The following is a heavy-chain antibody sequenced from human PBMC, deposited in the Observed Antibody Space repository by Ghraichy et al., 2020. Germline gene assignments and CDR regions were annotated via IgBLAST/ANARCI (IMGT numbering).Heavy chain of an antibody. V-gene: IGHV3-15*01. CDR2: IRSKTEGGTT. CDR3: TTDHAAVVSDTTRN. Sequence: GGSLRLSCAASGFTFSNAWMNWVRQAPGKGLEWVGHIRSKTEGGTTDYAATVKGRFTISRANSKNTLYLQMSSLKTEDTAVYYCTTDHAAVVSDTTRNWGQGTLVTVSS. D-gene: IGHD2-15*01. J-gene: IGHJ4*02. CDR1: GFTFSNAW.